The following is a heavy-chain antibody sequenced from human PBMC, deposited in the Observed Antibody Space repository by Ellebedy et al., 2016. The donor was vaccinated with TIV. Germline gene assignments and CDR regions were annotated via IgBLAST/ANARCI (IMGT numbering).Heavy chain of an antibody. V-gene: IGHV3-66*01. CDR1: GFTVSSNY. CDR2: IYSGGST. Sequence: GESLKISCAASGFTVSSNYISWVRQAPGKGLEWVSVIYSGGSTYYADSVKGRFTISRDNSKNTLYLQMNSLRAEDTAVYYCSYSSSWYIVSYYYYGMDVWGQGTTVTVSS. D-gene: IGHD6-13*01. J-gene: IGHJ6*02. CDR3: SYSSSWYIVSYYYYGMDV.